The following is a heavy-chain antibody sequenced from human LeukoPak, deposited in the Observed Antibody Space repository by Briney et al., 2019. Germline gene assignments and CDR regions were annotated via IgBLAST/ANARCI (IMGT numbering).Heavy chain of an antibody. V-gene: IGHV4-59*08. CDR1: VRSISTHY. D-gene: IGHD3-10*01. CDR2: VFSSGDL. Sequence: SQTLSVTCAVSVRSISTHYWSWIRQPPGKGLQWIGYVFSSGDLKYNSSLRSRVTISLDVSKSHFSLKLSSVTTADTAVYYWARHRGYSNWFDPWGEGILVTVS. CDR3: ARHRGYSNWFDP. J-gene: IGHJ5*02.